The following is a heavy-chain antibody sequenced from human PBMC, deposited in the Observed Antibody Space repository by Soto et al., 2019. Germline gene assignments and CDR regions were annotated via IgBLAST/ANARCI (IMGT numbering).Heavy chain of an antibody. CDR1: GYTFSGYY. V-gene: IGHV1-2*02. J-gene: IGHJ4*02. D-gene: IGHD3-22*01. CDR2: INPNSGGT. CDR3: ARDYYDSSGYPDY. Sequence: KFDCKGSGYTFSGYYMHCLRQTPGQGLEWMGWINPNSGGTNYAQKFQGRVTMTRDTSISTAYMELSRLRSDDTAVYYCARDYYDSSGYPDYWGQGTLVTVSS.